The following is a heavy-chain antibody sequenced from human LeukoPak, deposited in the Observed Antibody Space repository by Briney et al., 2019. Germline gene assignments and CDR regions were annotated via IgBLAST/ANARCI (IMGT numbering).Heavy chain of an antibody. CDR2: INHSGST. Sequence: SETLSLTCAVYGGSFSGYYWSWIRQPPGKGLEWIGEINHSGSTNYNPSLKSRVTISVDTSKNQFSLKLSSVAAADTAVYYCARDWGVDYGGNSIYYFDYWGQGTLVTVSS. J-gene: IGHJ4*02. D-gene: IGHD4-23*01. CDR3: ARDWGVDYGGNSIYYFDY. CDR1: GGSFSGYY. V-gene: IGHV4-34*01.